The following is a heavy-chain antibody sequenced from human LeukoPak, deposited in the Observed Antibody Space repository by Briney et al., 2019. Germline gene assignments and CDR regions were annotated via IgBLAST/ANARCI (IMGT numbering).Heavy chain of an antibody. Sequence: SETLSLTCSVSGGSLSSSTYYGGWIRQPPGKGLEWIGNIYNSGSTYYNPSLKSRVPIPVDTSKNQFSLKLRSVTAADTAVYYCARQAYSSNLGWFDPWGQGTLVTVSS. D-gene: IGHD6-13*01. CDR2: IYNSGST. CDR3: ARQAYSSNLGWFDP. J-gene: IGHJ5*02. V-gene: IGHV4-39*01. CDR1: GGSLSSSTYY.